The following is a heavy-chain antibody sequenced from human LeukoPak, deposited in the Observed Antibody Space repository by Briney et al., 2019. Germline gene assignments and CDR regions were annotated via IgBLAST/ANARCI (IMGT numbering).Heavy chain of an antibody. V-gene: IGHV1-24*01. Sequence: VASVKVSCKVSGYTLTELSMHWVRQAPGKGLEWMGGFDPEDGETIYAQKFQGRVTMTEDTSTDTAYLELSSLRSEDTAVYYCATDPVGYCSSDSCYSVDYWGQGTLVTVSS. D-gene: IGHD2-15*01. CDR1: GYTLTELS. CDR3: ATDPVGYCSSDSCYSVDY. J-gene: IGHJ4*02. CDR2: FDPEDGET.